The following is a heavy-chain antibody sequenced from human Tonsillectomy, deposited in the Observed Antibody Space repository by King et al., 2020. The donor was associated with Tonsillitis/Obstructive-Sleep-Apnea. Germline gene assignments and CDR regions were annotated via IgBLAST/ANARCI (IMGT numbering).Heavy chain of an antibody. Sequence: VQLVESGGGVVQPGRSLRLSCAASGFTFSSYGMHWGRQAPGKGREWVAVISYDVSNKYYADSVKGRFTISRDNSKNTLYLQMNSLRAEDTAVYYCAKDRGATEVAALDYWGQGTLVTVSS. CDR1: GFTFSSYG. D-gene: IGHD2-15*01. CDR2: ISYDVSNK. J-gene: IGHJ4*02. V-gene: IGHV3-30*18. CDR3: AKDRGATEVAALDY.